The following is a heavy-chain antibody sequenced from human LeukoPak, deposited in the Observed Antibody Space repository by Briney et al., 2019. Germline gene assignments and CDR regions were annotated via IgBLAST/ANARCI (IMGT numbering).Heavy chain of an antibody. J-gene: IGHJ3*01. CDR1: GYSFTSYW. Sequence: GESLKISCKGSGYSFTSYWIGWVRQMPGKGLEWMGIIYPDDSNTRYSPSFQGQVTISADKSISTAYLQWSSLKASDTAMYYCARRSAFCSGGICPWGVWGQGTMVSVSS. CDR2: IYPDDSNT. V-gene: IGHV5-51*01. CDR3: ARRSAFCSGGICPWGV. D-gene: IGHD2-15*01.